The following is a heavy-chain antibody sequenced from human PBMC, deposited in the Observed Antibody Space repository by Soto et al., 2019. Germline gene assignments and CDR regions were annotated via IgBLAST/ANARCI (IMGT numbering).Heavy chain of an antibody. CDR3: GRHGYYYSGMDG. V-gene: IGHV3-74*01. J-gene: IGHJ6*02. CDR2: INSDGSST. Sequence: PVGSLRFACAASGFTFSSYWMHWVRQAPGKGLVWVSRINSDGSSTSYAYSVKGRFTISRDNDNNTLYLQMNSLRAEDTAVYYCGRHGYYYSGMDGLGQGTAVTVSS. CDR1: GFTFSSYW.